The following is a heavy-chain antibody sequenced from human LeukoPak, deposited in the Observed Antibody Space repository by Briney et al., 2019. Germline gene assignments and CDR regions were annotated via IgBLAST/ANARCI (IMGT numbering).Heavy chain of an antibody. CDR3: ARDLSYNNWFDP. V-gene: IGHV4-59*01. CDR1: GGSISSYY. J-gene: IGHJ5*02. CDR2: TYYSGST. Sequence: SETLSLTCTVSGGSISSYYWSWIRQPPGKGLEWIGYTYYSGSTNYNPSLKSRVTISVDTSKNQFSLKLSSVTAADTAVYYCARDLSYNNWFDPWGQGTLVTVSS. D-gene: IGHD2-2*02.